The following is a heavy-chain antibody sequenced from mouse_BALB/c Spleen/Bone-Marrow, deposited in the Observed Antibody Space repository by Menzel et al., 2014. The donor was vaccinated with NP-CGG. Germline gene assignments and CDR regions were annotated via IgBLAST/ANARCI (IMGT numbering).Heavy chain of an antibody. CDR2: ISSGGGST. CDR3: ARPLYYYGSSPFYAMDY. Sequence: EVQRVESGGGLVKPGGSLRLSCAASGFAFSSYDMSWVRQTPEKRLEWVAYISSGGGSTYYPDTVKGRFTISRDNAKNTLYLQMSSLKSGDTAMYYCARPLYYYGSSPFYAMDYWGQGTSVTVSS. J-gene: IGHJ4*01. D-gene: IGHD1-1*01. CDR1: GFAFSSYD. V-gene: IGHV5-12-1*01.